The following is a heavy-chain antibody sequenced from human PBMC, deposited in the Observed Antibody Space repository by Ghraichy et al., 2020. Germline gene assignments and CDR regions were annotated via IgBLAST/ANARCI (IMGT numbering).Heavy chain of an antibody. Sequence: SETLSLTCAVYGGSFSGYYWSWIRQPPGKGLEWIGEINHSGSTNYNPSLKSRVTISVDTSKNQFSLKLSSVTAADTAVYYCARGLVIAAPLFDYWGQGTLVTVSS. CDR1: GGSFSGYY. J-gene: IGHJ4*02. V-gene: IGHV4-34*01. CDR2: INHSGST. D-gene: IGHD6-6*01. CDR3: ARGLVIAAPLFDY.